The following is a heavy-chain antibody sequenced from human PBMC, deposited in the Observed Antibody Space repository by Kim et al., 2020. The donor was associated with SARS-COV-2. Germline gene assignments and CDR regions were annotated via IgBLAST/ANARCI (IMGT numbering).Heavy chain of an antibody. V-gene: IGHV3-73*01. CDR3: ASGPSGWTEYFDC. J-gene: IGHJ4*02. D-gene: IGHD6-19*01. Sequence: SAGSVSGRFTISRDDSKSMAYLQMDSLKNDDTAVYYCASGPSGWTEYFDCWGQGMVVTVSS.